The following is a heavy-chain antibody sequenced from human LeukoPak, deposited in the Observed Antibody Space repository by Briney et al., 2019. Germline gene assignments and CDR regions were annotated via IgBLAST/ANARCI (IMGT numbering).Heavy chain of an antibody. V-gene: IGHV4-34*01. J-gene: IGHJ4*02. Sequence: PSETLSLTCAAYGGSFSGYYWSWIRQPPGKGLEWIGEINHSGSTNYNPSLKSRVTISVDTSKNQFSLKLSSVTAADTAVYYCARGRPVLRFLEWSTDYWGQGTLVTVSS. D-gene: IGHD3-3*01. CDR2: INHSGST. CDR1: GGSFSGYY. CDR3: ARGRPVLRFLEWSTDY.